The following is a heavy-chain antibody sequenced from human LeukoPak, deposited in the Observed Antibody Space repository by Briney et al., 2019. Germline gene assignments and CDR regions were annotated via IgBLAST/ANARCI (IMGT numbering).Heavy chain of an antibody. D-gene: IGHD2-2*01. CDR2: IIPILGIA. CDR3: ASSADIVVVPAAKQ. V-gene: IGHV1-69*02. J-gene: IGHJ4*02. CDR1: GCTFSSYT. Sequence: SVKVSCKASGCTFSSYTISWVRQAPGQGLEWMGRIIPILGIANYAQKFQGRVTITADKSTSTAYMELSSLRSEDTAVYYCASSADIVVVPAAKQWGQGTLVTVSS.